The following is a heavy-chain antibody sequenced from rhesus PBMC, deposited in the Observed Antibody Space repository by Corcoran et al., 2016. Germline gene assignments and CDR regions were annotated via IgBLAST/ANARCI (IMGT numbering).Heavy chain of an antibody. V-gene: IGHV3-16*01. CDR1: GFTFSNYW. D-gene: IGHD6-31*01. J-gene: IGHJ4*01. Sequence: EVQLVESGGGLVQPGGALRLSCAASGFTFSNYWMNWVRQAPGKGLDWVGSIKNKADGGTAAYAESVKCRFTLSRDDSKNTLYLQMNSLKTEDTAVYYCTRGGYSSGWPFDYWSQGVLVTVSS. CDR3: TRGGYSSGWPFDY. CDR2: IKNKADGGTA.